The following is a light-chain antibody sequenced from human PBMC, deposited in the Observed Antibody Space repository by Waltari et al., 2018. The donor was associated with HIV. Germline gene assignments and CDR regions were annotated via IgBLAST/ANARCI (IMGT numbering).Light chain of an antibody. V-gene: IGKV1-5*03. CDR2: KSS. CDR1: HTINKW. J-gene: IGKJ5*01. Sequence: DILLTQSPSTLAAFVGDRVTITCRASHTINKWLAWYQQRPGDPPKLLITKSSTVEVGVPTRFRGRGSETEFTLTIDTLQPDDFAVYYCQQYDNLPSFGQGTRLE. CDR3: QQYDNLPS.